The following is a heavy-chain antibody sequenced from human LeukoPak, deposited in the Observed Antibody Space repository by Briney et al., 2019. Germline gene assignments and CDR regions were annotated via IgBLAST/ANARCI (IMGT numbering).Heavy chain of an antibody. CDR3: ARVTGGYHLFAFDI. CDR2: IYYSGST. CDR1: GGSIGSYY. Sequence: SETLSLTCTVSGGSIGSYYWSWIRQPPGKGLEWIGYIYYSGSTNYNPSLKSRVTISVDTSKNQFSLKLSSVTAADTAVYYCARVTGGYHLFAFDIWGQGTMVTVSS. J-gene: IGHJ3*02. D-gene: IGHD5-12*01. V-gene: IGHV4-59*01.